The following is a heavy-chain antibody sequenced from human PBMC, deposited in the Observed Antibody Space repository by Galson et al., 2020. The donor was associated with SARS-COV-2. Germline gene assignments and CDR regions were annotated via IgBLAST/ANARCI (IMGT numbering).Heavy chain of an antibody. D-gene: IGHD3-3*01. Sequence: TGGSLRLSCAASGFTFSSYSMNWVRQAPGKGLEWVSSISSSSSYIYYADSVKGRFTISRDNAKNLLYLQMNSLRAEDTAVYYCARDRWYYDCWRAPGGMDVWGQGTTVTVSS. CDR1: GFTFSSYS. J-gene: IGHJ6*02. V-gene: IGHV3-21*01. CDR2: ISSSSSYI. CDR3: ARDRWYYDCWRAPGGMDV.